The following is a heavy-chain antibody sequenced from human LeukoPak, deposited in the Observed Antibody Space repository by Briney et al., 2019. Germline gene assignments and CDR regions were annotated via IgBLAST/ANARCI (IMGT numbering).Heavy chain of an antibody. Sequence: PSETLSLTCTVSGGSISSYYWSWIRQPPGKGLEWIGYIYYSGSTNYNPSLKSRVTISVDTSKNQFSLKLSSVTAADTAVYYCARSHPVSTSFDYWGQGTLVTVSS. V-gene: IGHV4-59*01. CDR3: ARSHPVSTSFDY. CDR1: GGSISSYY. D-gene: IGHD2-2*01. CDR2: IYYSGST. J-gene: IGHJ4*02.